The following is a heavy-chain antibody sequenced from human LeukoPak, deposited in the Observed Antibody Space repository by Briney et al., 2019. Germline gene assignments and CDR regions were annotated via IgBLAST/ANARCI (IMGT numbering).Heavy chain of an antibody. V-gene: IGHV3-23*01. J-gene: IGHJ4*02. D-gene: IGHD3-10*01. CDR1: GFTFSSYD. CDR2: ICGSGGRT. CDR3: AKVMTRTMVRGVPPSDY. Sequence: GGSLRLSCAASGFTFSSYDMSWVRQAPGKGLEWVSAICGSGGRTYYADSVEGRFTISRDNSKNTLYLQMNSLRAEDTDVYYCAKVMTRTMVRGVPPSDYWGQGTLVTVSS.